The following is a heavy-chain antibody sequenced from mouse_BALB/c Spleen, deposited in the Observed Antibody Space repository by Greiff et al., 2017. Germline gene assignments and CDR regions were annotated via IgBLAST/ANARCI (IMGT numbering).Heavy chain of an antibody. J-gene: IGHJ3*01. CDR3: ARESLYDYDDGFAY. CDR1: GFTFSSYA. Sequence: EVQVVESGGGLVKPGGSLKLSCAASGFTFSSYAMSWVRQSPEKRLEWVAEISSGGSYTYYPDTVTGRFTISRDNAKNTLYLEMSSLRSEDTAMYYCARESLYDYDDGFAYWGQGTLVTVSA. D-gene: IGHD2-4*01. CDR2: ISSGGSYT. V-gene: IGHV5-9-4*01.